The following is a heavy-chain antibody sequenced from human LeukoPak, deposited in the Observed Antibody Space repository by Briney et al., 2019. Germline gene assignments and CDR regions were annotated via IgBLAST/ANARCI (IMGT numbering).Heavy chain of an antibody. V-gene: IGHV3-21*01. J-gene: IGHJ4*02. Sequence: PGGSLRLSCAASGVTFSGYSMNWVRQAPGKGLEWVSSISSSSSYVYYADSVKGRFTISRDNAKNSLYLQMNSLRAEDTAVYYCAREYTGGWYKDFDYWGQGTLVPVSS. CDR3: AREYTGGWYKDFDY. CDR1: GVTFSGYS. CDR2: ISSSSSYV. D-gene: IGHD6-19*01.